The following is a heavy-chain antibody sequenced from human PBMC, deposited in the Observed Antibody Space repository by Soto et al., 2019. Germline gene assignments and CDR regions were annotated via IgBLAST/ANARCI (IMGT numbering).Heavy chain of an antibody. Sequence: QVPLVQSGAEVKKPGSSVTVSCKASGGTFSSYAISWLRQAPGQGLEWMGGIIPIFVTANYAQKFQGRVTITADESTSTAYMELSSLRSEDTAVYYCYTHTYGDPIFDYWGQGTLVTVSS. D-gene: IGHD4-17*01. V-gene: IGHV1-69*01. CDR3: YTHTYGDPIFDY. CDR1: GGTFSSYA. CDR2: IIPIFVTA. J-gene: IGHJ4*02.